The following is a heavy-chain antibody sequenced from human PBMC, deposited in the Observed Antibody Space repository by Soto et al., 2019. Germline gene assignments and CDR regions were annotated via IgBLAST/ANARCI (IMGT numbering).Heavy chain of an antibody. CDR3: ARQNYDYVWGSYRYTVPRPFDY. J-gene: IGHJ4*02. V-gene: IGHV4-59*08. D-gene: IGHD3-16*02. Sequence: SETLSLTCTVSGGSISSYYWSWIRQPPGKGREWIGYIYYSGSTNYNPSLKSRVTISVDTSKNQFSLKLSSVTAADTAVYYCARQNYDYVWGSYRYTVPRPFDYWGQGTLVTVSS. CDR1: GGSISSYY. CDR2: IYYSGST.